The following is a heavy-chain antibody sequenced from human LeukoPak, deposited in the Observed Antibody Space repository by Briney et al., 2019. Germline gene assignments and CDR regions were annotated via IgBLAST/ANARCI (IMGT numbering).Heavy chain of an antibody. D-gene: IGHD3-10*01. J-gene: IGHJ5*02. V-gene: IGHV4-31*03. CDR2: IYYSGST. CDR3: AKEVRGVIITGWFDP. Sequence: SETLSLTCTVSGGSISSGGYYWSWIRQHPGKGLEWIGYIYYSGSTYYNPSLKSRVTISVDTSKNQFSLKLSSVTAADTAVYYCAKEVRGVIITGWFDPWGQGTLVTGSS. CDR1: GGSISSGGYY.